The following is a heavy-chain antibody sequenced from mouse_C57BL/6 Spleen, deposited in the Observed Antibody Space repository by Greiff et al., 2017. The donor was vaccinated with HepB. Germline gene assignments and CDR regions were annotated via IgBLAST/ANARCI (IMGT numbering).Heavy chain of an antibody. D-gene: IGHD6-2*01. CDR1: GYTFTDYY. Sequence: EVQLQQFGPELVKPGASVKISCKASGYTFTDYYMNWVKQSHGKSLEWIGDINPNNGGTSYNQKFKGKATLTVDKSSSTAYMELRSLTSEDSAVYYCARSDSLYAMDYWGQGTSVTVSS. V-gene: IGHV1-26*01. CDR2: INPNNGGT. J-gene: IGHJ4*01. CDR3: ARSDSLYAMDY.